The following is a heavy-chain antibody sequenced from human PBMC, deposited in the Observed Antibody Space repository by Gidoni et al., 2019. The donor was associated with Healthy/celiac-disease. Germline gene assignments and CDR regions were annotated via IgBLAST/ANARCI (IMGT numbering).Heavy chain of an antibody. Sequence: QVQLVESGGGVVQPGRSLRLSCAASGFTFSSYAMHWVRQAPGKGLEWVAVISYDGSNKYYADSVKGRFTISRDNSKNTLYLQMNSLRAEDTAVYYCAVGLIRDYYDSSDEDYWGQGTLVTVSS. V-gene: IGHV3-30*04. J-gene: IGHJ4*02. CDR1: GFTFSSYA. CDR3: AVGLIRDYYDSSDEDY. CDR2: ISYDGSNK. D-gene: IGHD3-22*01.